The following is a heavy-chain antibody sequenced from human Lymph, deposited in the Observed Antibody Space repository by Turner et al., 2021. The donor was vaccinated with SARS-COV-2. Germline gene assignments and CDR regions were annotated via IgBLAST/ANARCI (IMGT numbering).Heavy chain of an antibody. Sequence: QVQLVESGGGVVQPGRSLSLSCAASGFTFSTYAIHWVRQAPGKGLEWVAVISYDGFNKDYSDSVKGQFTISRDNSKNTLYMQMSSLRAEDTAVYYCARGSGSYLSAFDIWGQGTMVTVSS. D-gene: IGHD1-26*01. V-gene: IGHV3-30*04. CDR1: GFTFSTYA. CDR3: ARGSGSYLSAFDI. CDR2: ISYDGFNK. J-gene: IGHJ3*02.